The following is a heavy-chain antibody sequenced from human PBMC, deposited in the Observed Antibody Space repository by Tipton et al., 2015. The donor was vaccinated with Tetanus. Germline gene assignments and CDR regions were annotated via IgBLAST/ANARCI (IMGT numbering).Heavy chain of an antibody. Sequence: TLSLTCSVSGGSISSYFWSWIRQSPGQGLEWIGLIYYSGSTSYNPSLKSRVTISVDTSKNQLSLKLTSVTAADTAVYYCARGTGDYWGQGTLVTVSS. CDR1: GGSISSYF. D-gene: IGHD1-14*01. V-gene: IGHV4-59*12. CDR3: ARGTGDY. CDR2: IYYSGST. J-gene: IGHJ4*02.